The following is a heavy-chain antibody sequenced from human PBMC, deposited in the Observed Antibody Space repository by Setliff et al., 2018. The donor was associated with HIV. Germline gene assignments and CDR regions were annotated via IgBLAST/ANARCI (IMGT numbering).Heavy chain of an antibody. CDR3: VRRRGYYGSWASSAFDF. Sequence: SETLSLTCAVSGYSVSSGYYWAWIRQAPGKGLQWIGQMYYTGTTDYNPSLSSRVTISVDTSKNQSSLRLNSVTAADTAVYFCVRRRGYYGSWASSAFDFWGQGTMVTVSS. V-gene: IGHV4-38-2*01. J-gene: IGHJ3*01. CDR1: GYSVSSGYY. D-gene: IGHD3-10*01. CDR2: MYYTGTT.